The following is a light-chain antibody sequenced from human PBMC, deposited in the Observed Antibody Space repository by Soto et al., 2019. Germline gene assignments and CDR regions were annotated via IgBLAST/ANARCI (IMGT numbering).Light chain of an antibody. V-gene: IGLV1-40*01. CDR2: GNI. CDR3: QSYDSSLSGVV. J-gene: IGLJ3*02. CDR1: SSNIGAGYE. Sequence: QSALTQPPSVSGAPGQRVTISCTGSSSNIGAGYEVHWYQQLPGTAPKLLIYGNIYRPSGVPDRFSGSKSGTSVSLAITGLLAEDEADYHCQSYDSSLSGVVLGGGTKLTVL.